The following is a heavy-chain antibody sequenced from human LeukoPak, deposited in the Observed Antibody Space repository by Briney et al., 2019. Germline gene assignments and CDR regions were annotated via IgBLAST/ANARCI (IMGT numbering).Heavy chain of an antibody. D-gene: IGHD6-13*01. CDR3: ATDTAAAGPADYYYGMDV. V-gene: IGHV1-24*01. CDR2: FDLEDGET. CDR1: GYTLTELS. J-gene: IGHJ6*02. Sequence: ASVKVSCKVSGYTLTELSMHWVRQAPGKGLEWMGGFDLEDGETIYAQKFQGRVTMTEDTSTDTAYMELSSLRSEDTAVYYCATDTAAAGPADYYYGMDVWGQGTTVTVSS.